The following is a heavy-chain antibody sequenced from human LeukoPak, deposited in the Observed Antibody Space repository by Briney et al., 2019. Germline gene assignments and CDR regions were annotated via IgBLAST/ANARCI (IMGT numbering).Heavy chain of an antibody. D-gene: IGHD3-16*01. CDR1: GGTLSRYA. CDR2: INPNSGGT. CDR3: ARVIGGAKPYWYFDL. V-gene: IGHV1-2*02. Sequence: GASVKVSCKASGGTLSRYAISWVRQAPGQGLEWMGWINPNSGGTNYAQKFQGRVTMTRDTSISTAYMELSRLRSDDTAVYYCARVIGGAKPYWYFDLWGRGTLVTVSS. J-gene: IGHJ2*01.